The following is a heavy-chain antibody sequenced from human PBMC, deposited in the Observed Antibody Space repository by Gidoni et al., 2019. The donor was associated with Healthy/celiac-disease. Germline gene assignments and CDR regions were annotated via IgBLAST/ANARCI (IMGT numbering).Heavy chain of an antibody. CDR2: ISGDGGST. Sequence: EVQLVESGGGVVQPGGSLRLSCAAPGFTFDDYAMHWVRQAPGKGLEWVSLISGDGGSTYYADSVKGRFTISRDNSKNSLYLQMNSLRTEDTALYYCAKGWGIAARPYYYGMDVWGQGTTVTVSS. CDR3: AKGWGIAARPYYYGMDV. D-gene: IGHD6-6*01. V-gene: IGHV3-43*02. CDR1: GFTFDDYA. J-gene: IGHJ6*02.